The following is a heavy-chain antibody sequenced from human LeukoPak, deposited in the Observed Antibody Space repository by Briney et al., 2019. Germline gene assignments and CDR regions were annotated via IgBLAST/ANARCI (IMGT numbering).Heavy chain of an antibody. CDR3: ARGSLIVGATRSYYFDY. D-gene: IGHD1-26*01. CDR1: GFTFSSYG. J-gene: IGHJ4*02. CDR2: ISYDGSNK. V-gene: IGHV3-30*03. Sequence: HPGGSLRLSCAASGFTFSSYGMHWVRQAPGKGLEWVAVISYDGSNKYYADSVKGRFTISRDNSKNTLYLQMNSLRAEDTAVYYCARGSLIVGATRSYYFDYWGQGTLVTVSS.